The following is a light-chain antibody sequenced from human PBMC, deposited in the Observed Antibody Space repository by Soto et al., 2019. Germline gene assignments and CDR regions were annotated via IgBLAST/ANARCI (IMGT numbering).Light chain of an antibody. CDR1: GSDVGGYDY. J-gene: IGLJ1*01. CDR2: DVT. V-gene: IGLV2-14*03. Sequence: QSALTQPASVSGSPGQSITISCTGTGSDVGGYDYVSWYQQYPGKAPKLVIYDVTNRPSGVSNRFSGSKSGNTVALIIFGLQAEDEADYYCCSYTSSGTYVFGPGTKVTVL. CDR3: CSYTSSGTYV.